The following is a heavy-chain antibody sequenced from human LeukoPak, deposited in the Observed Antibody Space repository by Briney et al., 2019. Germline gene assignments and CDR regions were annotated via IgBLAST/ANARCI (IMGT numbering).Heavy chain of an antibody. Sequence: ASVKVSCKASGYTFTSYYMHWVRQAPGQGLEWMGWINPNSGGTNYAQKFQGRVTMTRDTSISTAYMELSRLRSDDTAVYYCARVKSGSFGTYYFDYWGQGTLVTVSS. V-gene: IGHV1-2*02. CDR3: ARVKSGSFGTYYFDY. D-gene: IGHD1-26*01. CDR2: INPNSGGT. CDR1: GYTFTSYY. J-gene: IGHJ4*02.